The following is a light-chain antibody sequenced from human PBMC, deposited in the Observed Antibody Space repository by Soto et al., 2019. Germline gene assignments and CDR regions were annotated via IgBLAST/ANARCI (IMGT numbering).Light chain of an antibody. CDR2: AAS. CDR3: QQSHTFPLT. CDR1: QTIASH. J-gene: IGKJ3*01. V-gene: IGKV1-39*01. Sequence: DIAMTQSPSSLSASVGDRVTITCRASQTIASHLNWYQQKPGEAPKLLIYAASGLQSGVPSRFSGTSSGTTFTLIISSLQPEDFATYSCQQSHTFPLTFGPGTRVEIK.